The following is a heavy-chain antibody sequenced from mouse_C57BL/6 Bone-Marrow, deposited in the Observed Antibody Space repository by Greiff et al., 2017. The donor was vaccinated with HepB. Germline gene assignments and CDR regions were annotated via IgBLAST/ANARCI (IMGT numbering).Heavy chain of an antibody. Sequence: EVKLMESGGGLVQPGGSLSLSCAASGFTFTDYYMSWVRQPPGKALEWLGFIRNKANGYTTEYSASVKGRFTISRDNSQSILYLQMNALRAEDSATYYCARYRDLAWVAYWGQGTLVTVSA. CDR1: GFTFTDYY. V-gene: IGHV7-3*01. J-gene: IGHJ3*01. CDR3: ARYRDLAWVAY. CDR2: IRNKANGYTT.